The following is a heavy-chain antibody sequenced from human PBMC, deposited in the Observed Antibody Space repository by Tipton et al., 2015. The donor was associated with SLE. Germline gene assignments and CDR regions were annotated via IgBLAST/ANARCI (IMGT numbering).Heavy chain of an antibody. D-gene: IGHD6-13*01. CDR2: IYYSGST. V-gene: IGHV4-39*07. CDR3: ARRRRYSSSWSEVGYFDY. J-gene: IGHJ4*02. CDR1: GGSISSSSYY. Sequence: LRLSCTVSGGSISSSSYYWGWIRQPPGKGLEWIGSIYYSGSTYYNPSLKSRVTISVDTSKNQFSLKLGSVTAADTAVYYCARRRRYSSSWSEVGYFDYWGQGTLVTVSS.